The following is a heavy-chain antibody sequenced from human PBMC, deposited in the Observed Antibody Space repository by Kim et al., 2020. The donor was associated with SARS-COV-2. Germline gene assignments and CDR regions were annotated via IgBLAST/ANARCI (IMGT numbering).Heavy chain of an antibody. CDR3: ARHMGSNWFWAFDI. J-gene: IGHJ3*02. CDR2: IYYDGRT. D-gene: IGHD3-10*01. CDR1: GGSINNYF. Sequence: SETLSLTCTVSGGSINNYFWSWIRQPPGQGLEWIGYIYYDGRTSYSPSLKSRVTISLDTSKNQFSLKLTPVTAADAAVYYCARHMGSNWFWAFDIWGQGT. V-gene: IGHV4-59*08.